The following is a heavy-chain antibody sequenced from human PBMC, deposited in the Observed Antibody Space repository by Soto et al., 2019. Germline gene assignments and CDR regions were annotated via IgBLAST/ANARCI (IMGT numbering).Heavy chain of an antibody. Sequence: SGTLSITCAVYGESFSDYYWTWIRQPPGKGLEWIGEVSHSGRTSYKPSLKSRVTISADMSKNQFSLRLTSVTAADTALYYCARGQGGRLELRFDYWGQGTVVTVSS. D-gene: IGHD1-7*01. V-gene: IGHV4-34*01. CDR3: ARGQGGRLELRFDY. J-gene: IGHJ4*02. CDR2: VSHSGRT. CDR1: GESFSDYY.